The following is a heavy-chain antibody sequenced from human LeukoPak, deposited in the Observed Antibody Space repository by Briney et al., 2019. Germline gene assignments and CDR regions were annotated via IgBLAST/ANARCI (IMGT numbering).Heavy chain of an antibody. Sequence: SVKVSCKASGGTFNNYAINWVRQAPGQGLEWMGGIIPIFGSSNYAQKFQGRVTITADESTTTAYMELSSLRSKDTAVYYCARGFTVYRLSLDYWGQGTLVTVSS. V-gene: IGHV1-69*13. CDR1: GGTFNNYA. J-gene: IGHJ4*02. CDR3: ARGFTVYRLSLDY. CDR2: IIPIFGSS. D-gene: IGHD3-16*02.